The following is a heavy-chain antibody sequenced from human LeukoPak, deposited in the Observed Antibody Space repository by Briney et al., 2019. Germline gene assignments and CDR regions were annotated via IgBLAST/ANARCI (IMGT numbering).Heavy chain of an antibody. CDR1: GFTFSSYS. Sequence: PGGSLRLSCAASGFTFSSYSMNWVRQAPGKGLEWVSSISSSSSYIYYADSVKGRFTISRDKDKNSLYMQMNSLRAEDTAVYYCARDSGGGGGDIWGQGTMVTVSS. CDR3: ARDSGGGGGDI. D-gene: IGHD4-23*01. CDR2: ISSSSSYI. V-gene: IGHV3-21*01. J-gene: IGHJ3*02.